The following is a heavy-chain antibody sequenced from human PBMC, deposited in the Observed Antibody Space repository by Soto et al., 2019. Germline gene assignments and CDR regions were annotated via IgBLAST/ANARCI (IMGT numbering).Heavy chain of an antibody. CDR1: GFTFSNYW. J-gene: IGHJ4*02. D-gene: IGHD1-7*01. CDR2: ISPDGSST. Sequence: EVQLVESGGGLVQPGGSLRLSCVASGFTFSNYWMHWVRQAPGKGLVWVSRISPDGSSTNYADSVTGRFTTSRDNAKNTLYLQMNSLRAEDTAVYYCARDNWNSYWGQGTLVTVSS. CDR3: ARDNWNSY. V-gene: IGHV3-74*01.